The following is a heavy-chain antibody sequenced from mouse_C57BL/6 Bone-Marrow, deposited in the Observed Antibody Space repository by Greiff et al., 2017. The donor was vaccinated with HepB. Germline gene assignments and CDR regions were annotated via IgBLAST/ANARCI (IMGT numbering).Heavy chain of an antibody. CDR1: GYAFTNYL. D-gene: IGHD2-12*01. V-gene: IGHV1-54*01. Sequence: VQLQQSGAELVRPGTSVKVSCKASGYAFTNYLIEWVKQRPGQGLEWIGVINPGSGGTNYNEKFKGKATLTADKSSSTAYMQLSSLTSDDSAVYVRARPRAYDVDYWGHGTTLLDSS. CDR2: INPGSGGT. CDR3: ARPRAYDVDY. J-gene: IGHJ2*01.